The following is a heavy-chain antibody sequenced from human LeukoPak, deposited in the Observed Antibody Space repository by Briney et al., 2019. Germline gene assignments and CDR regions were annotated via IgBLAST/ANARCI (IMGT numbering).Heavy chain of an antibody. Sequence: ASVKVSCKASGYTFTGYYIHWVRQAPGQGLEWMGWINPNSGGTNYAQKFQGRVTMTRDTSISTAYMELSRLRSDDTAVYYCAILGGVRGTKRAFDIWGQGTMVTVSS. V-gene: IGHV1-2*02. J-gene: IGHJ3*02. D-gene: IGHD3-10*01. CDR2: INPNSGGT. CDR1: GYTFTGYY. CDR3: AILGGVRGTKRAFDI.